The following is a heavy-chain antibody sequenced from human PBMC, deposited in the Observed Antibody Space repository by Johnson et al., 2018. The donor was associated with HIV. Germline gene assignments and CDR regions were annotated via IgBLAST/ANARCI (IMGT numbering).Heavy chain of an antibody. V-gene: IGHV3-23*04. CDR1: GFTFSSYA. CDR3: AKPGDSYCSGGSCYLDAFDI. J-gene: IGHJ3*02. CDR2: ISGSGGST. D-gene: IGHD2-15*01. Sequence: MLLVESGGGLVQPGGSLRLSCAASGFTFSSYAMSWVRQAPGKGLEWVSAISGSGGSTYYADSVKGRFTISRDNSKHTLYLQMNSLRAEDTAVYYCAKPGDSYCSGGSCYLDAFDIWGQGTMVTVSS.